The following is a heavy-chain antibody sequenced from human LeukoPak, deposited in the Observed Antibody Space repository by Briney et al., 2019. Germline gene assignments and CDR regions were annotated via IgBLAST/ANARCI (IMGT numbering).Heavy chain of an antibody. Sequence: GGSLRLSCAASGFTFSSYGMTWVRQAPGKGLEWVSYISSSSTIYYADSVKGRFTISRDNAKNSLYLQLNSLRAEDTAVYYCARSLVVGASPYHWGQGTLVTVSS. CDR1: GFTFSSYG. CDR3: ARSLVVGASPYH. V-gene: IGHV3-48*01. J-gene: IGHJ5*02. D-gene: IGHD1-26*01. CDR2: ISSSSTI.